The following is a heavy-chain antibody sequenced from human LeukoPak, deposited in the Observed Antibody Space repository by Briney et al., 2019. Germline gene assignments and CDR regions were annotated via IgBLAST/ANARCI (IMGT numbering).Heavy chain of an antibody. D-gene: IGHD3-22*01. CDR2: IWFDGSNK. J-gene: IGHJ4*02. CDR1: GFTFSSYG. V-gene: IGHV3-33*01. Sequence: PGRSLRLSRAASGFTFSSYGMHWVRQAPGKGLEWVAIIWFDGSNKYYPDSVKGRFTISRDNSKNTLYLQMNSLRAEDTAVYYCARDRGYDSSGYCSYYFDYWGQGTLVTVSS. CDR3: ARDRGYDSSGYCSYYFDY.